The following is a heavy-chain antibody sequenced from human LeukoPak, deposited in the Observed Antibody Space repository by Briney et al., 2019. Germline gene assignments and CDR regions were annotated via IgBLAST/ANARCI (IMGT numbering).Heavy chain of an antibody. CDR1: GYSISSRNW. D-gene: IGHD3-9*01. V-gene: IGHV4-28*01. Sequence: SDTLSLTCAVSGYSISSRNWWGWIRQSPGKGLEWIGYTYYRGSTYYNPSLESRVTMSLDASKNQLSLELSSVTAIDTAVYFCARRGPLTGSHTVDAFDIWGQGTMVIVSS. J-gene: IGHJ3*02. CDR3: ARRGPLTGSHTVDAFDI. CDR2: TYYRGST.